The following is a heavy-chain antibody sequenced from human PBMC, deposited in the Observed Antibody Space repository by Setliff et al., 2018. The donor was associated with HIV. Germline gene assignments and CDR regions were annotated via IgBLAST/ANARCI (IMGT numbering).Heavy chain of an antibody. D-gene: IGHD3-22*01. Sequence: SETLSLTCTVSGASIISASHYWTWIRQPAGKGLDWVGHHNTKWGTNYNPSLKSRASISVDKSRNHFPLKLSGMTAADTGMYYCARSGCHGRSCYSGSVIVYWGQGTLVTVPQ. J-gene: IGHJ4*02. CDR2: HNTKWGT. CDR1: GASIISASHY. V-gene: IGHV4-61*09. CDR3: ARSGCHGRSCYSGSVIVY.